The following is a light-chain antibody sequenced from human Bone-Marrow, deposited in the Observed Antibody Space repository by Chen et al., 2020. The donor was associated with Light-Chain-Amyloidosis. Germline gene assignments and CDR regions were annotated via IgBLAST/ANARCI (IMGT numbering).Light chain of an antibody. CDR3: PVWGRSSDRPV. J-gene: IGLJ3*02. CDR2: DDS. V-gene: IGLV3-21*02. Sequence: SYVLTQPSSVSVAPGQTATIACGGNNIGSTSVHWYQQTPGQAPLLVVYDDSDRPSGIPERLSGANSVTAATLPISRGEAGDEADYYCPVWGRSSDRPVFGGGTKLTVL. CDR1: NIGSTS.